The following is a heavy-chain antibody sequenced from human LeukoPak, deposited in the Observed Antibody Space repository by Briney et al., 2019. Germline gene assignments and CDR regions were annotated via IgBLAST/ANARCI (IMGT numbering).Heavy chain of an antibody. Sequence: GGSLRLSCTASGFTFGDYAMSWFRQAPGKGVEWVGFIRSKAYGGTTEYAASVKGRFTISRDDSKSIAYPQMNSLKTEDTAVYYCTRDKDYDFWSGYYTYYYYYMDVWGKGTTVTVSS. CDR1: GFTFGDYA. CDR2: IRSKAYGGTT. CDR3: TRDKDYDFWSGYYTYYYYYMDV. D-gene: IGHD3-3*01. J-gene: IGHJ6*03. V-gene: IGHV3-49*03.